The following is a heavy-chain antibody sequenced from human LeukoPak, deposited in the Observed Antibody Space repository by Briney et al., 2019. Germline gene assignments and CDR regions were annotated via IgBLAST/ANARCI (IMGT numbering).Heavy chain of an antibody. CDR3: AKDRTYCSSTNCYGTYYFDY. D-gene: IGHD2-2*01. CDR2: ISGSGGRT. CDR1: GFTFTNYA. J-gene: IGHJ4*02. V-gene: IGHV3-23*01. Sequence: GGSLRLSCAASGFTFTNYAMTWVRQAPGKGLEWVSTISGSGGRTYYAGSVKGRFTISRDNSKNTLNLQMNSLRAEDTAEYYCAKDRTYCSSTNCYGTYYFDYWGQGTLVTVSS.